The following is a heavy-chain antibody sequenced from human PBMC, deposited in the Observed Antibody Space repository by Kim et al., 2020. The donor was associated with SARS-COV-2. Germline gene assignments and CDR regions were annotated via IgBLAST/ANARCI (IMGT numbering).Heavy chain of an antibody. Sequence: GWSLRLSCEASGFSFSTYWMHWVRQAPGKGLVWVSRINSDGSSTTYADSVKGRFTISRDNAKNTLYLQMNSLRVEDTALYYCVSGVGDYWGQGTLVTVSS. D-gene: IGHD1-26*01. CDR3: VSGVGDY. CDR2: INSDGSST. CDR1: GFSFSTYW. J-gene: IGHJ4*02. V-gene: IGHV3-74*01.